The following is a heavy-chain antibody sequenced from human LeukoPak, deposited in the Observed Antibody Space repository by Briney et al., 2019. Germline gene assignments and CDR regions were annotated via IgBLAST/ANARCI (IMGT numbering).Heavy chain of an antibody. CDR3: ARQVATDIESSWFDP. J-gene: IGHJ5*02. CDR1: GGSISSSSYY. Sequence: PSETLSLTWTVSGGSISSSSYYGRWIRQPPGKGLEWLGSMYYSGSTYYNPSIKSRVTIFVDTSKKQFSLKLSSVTAADTAVYYCARQVATDIESSWFDPWGEGTLVTVSS. D-gene: IGHD5-12*01. CDR2: MYYSGST. V-gene: IGHV4-39*01.